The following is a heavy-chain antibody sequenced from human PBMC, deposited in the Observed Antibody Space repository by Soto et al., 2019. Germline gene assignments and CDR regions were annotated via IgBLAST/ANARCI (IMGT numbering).Heavy chain of an antibody. CDR3: ARAYDTSGDYEYYFDY. CDR2: IYWDDYK. D-gene: IGHD3-22*01. Sequence: QITLKESGPTLVKPTQTLTLTCTFSEFSLTTTGVGVGWIRQPPGKALEWLALIYWDDYKRYSPSLKSRLTITKDTYKNQVVLIMTNRYPVDTATYSCARAYDTSGDYEYYFDYWGQGTLVTVSS. J-gene: IGHJ4*02. CDR1: EFSLTTTGVG. V-gene: IGHV2-5*02.